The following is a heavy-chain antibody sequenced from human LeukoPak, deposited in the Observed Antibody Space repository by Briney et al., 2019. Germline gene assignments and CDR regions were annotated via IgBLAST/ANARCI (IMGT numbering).Heavy chain of an antibody. Sequence: SETLSLTCAVYDGSFNHYYWSWIRQPPGKGLEWIGSFYYRGSTYYNPSLKSRITISADTSKNQFSLNVSSVTAADTAVYYCANIRWIIDYYMDVWGKGTTVIVSS. CDR1: DGSFNHYY. CDR3: ANIRWIIDYYMDV. CDR2: FYYRGST. D-gene: IGHD2-2*03. J-gene: IGHJ6*03. V-gene: IGHV4-34*01.